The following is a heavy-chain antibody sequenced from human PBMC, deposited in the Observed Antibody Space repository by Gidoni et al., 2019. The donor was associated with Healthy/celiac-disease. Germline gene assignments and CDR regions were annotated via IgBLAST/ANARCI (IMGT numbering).Heavy chain of an antibody. CDR2: ISSSSSTI. V-gene: IGHV3-48*02. Sequence: EVQLVESVGGLVQPGGSLRLSCAASGFTFRSYSMNWVRQAPGKGLEWVSYISSSSSTIYYADSVKGRFTISRDNAKNSLYLQMNSLRDEDTAVYYCAREDSSHRPQEYFQHWGQGTLVTVSS. CDR3: AREDSSHRPQEYFQH. D-gene: IGHD6-6*01. J-gene: IGHJ1*01. CDR1: GFTFRSYS.